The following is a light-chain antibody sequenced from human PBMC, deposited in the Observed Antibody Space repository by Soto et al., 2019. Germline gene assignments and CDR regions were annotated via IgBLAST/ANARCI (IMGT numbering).Light chain of an antibody. V-gene: IGLV1-44*01. CDR2: TQN. Sequence: QSVLSQPPSASGTPGQTVTISCSGGSSNIGGYHVHWYRQFPGRAPQLLIFTQNQLPSGVPDRFSGSQSGTAASLAISGLQFEDDAEYECAVWDDSLNGHLVFGGGTKVTVL. J-gene: IGLJ2*01. CDR3: AVWDDSLNGHLV. CDR1: SSNIGGYH.